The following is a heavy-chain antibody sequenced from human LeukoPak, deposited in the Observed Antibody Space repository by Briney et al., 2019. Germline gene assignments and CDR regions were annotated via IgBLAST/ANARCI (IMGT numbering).Heavy chain of an antibody. J-gene: IGHJ4*02. CDR1: GYTFTGYY. Sequence: GASVRVSCKASGYTFTGYYMHWVRQAPGQGPEWMGWINPNSGGTNYAQKFQGWVTMTRDTSISTAYMDLNRLRSDDTAVYYCARDSATIFGVVITGPDYWGQGTLVTVSS. D-gene: IGHD3-3*01. CDR3: ARDSATIFGVVITGPDY. CDR2: INPNSGGT. V-gene: IGHV1-2*04.